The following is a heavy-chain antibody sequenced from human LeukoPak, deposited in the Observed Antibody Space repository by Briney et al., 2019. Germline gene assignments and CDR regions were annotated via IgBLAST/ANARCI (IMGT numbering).Heavy chain of an antibody. D-gene: IGHD1-1*01. CDR3: ARGQLIRGYYYMDV. CDR2: INPNSDVT. V-gene: IGHV1-2*02. Sequence: ASVKVSCKASGYAFTGYYMHWVRQAPGQGLEWMGWINPNSDVTNSAQKFQGRVTMTRDMSLGTAYMELTRLRSDDTAVYYCARGQLIRGYYYMDVWGKGTTVTVSS. J-gene: IGHJ6*03. CDR1: GYAFTGYY.